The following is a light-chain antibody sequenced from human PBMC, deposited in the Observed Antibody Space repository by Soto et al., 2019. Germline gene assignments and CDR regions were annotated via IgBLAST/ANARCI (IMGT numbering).Light chain of an antibody. J-gene: IGKJ1*01. CDR3: QQYNTWPRT. V-gene: IGKV3-15*01. Sequence: EVVMTQSPATLSVSPGEGATLSCRASQGLTTKLAWYQQKPGQAPRLLIYGASTRATGIPARFSGSGSGTEFTLTISSLQSEDFAVYYCQQYNTWPRTFGQGDQGGYQT. CDR2: GAS. CDR1: QGLTTK.